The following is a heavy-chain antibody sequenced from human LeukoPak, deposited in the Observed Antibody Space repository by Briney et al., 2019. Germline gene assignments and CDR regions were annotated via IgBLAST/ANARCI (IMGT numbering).Heavy chain of an antibody. V-gene: IGHV3-23*01. CDR3: ARLLYYGGYYYFDY. CDR1: GFTFSDHY. J-gene: IGHJ4*02. D-gene: IGHD4-17*01. Sequence: GGSLRLSCAASGFTFSDHYMDWVRQAPGKGLEWVSTLSGSGASTFYADSVKGRFTISRDNSKNTLYLQMNSLRAEDTAVYYCARLLYYGGYYYFDYWGQGTLVTVSS. CDR2: LSGSGAST.